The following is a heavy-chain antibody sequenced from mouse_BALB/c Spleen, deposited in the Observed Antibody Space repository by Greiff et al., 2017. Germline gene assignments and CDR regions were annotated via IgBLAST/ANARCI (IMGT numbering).Heavy chain of an antibody. CDR1: GYAFTNYL. CDR3: ARRYYGSSNGAMDY. V-gene: IGHV1-54*03. D-gene: IGHD1-1*01. Sequence: VQLQQSGAELVRPGTSVKVSCKASGYAFTNYLIEWVKQRPGQGLEWIGVINPGSGGTNYNEKFKGKATLTADKSSSTAYMQLSSLTSDDSAVYFCARRYYGSSNGAMDYWGQGTSVTVSS. J-gene: IGHJ4*01. CDR2: INPGSGGT.